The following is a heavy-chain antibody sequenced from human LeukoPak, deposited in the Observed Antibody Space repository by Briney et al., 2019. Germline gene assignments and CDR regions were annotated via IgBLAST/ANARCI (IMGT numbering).Heavy chain of an antibody. D-gene: IGHD5-12*01. Sequence: GGSLRLSCAASGFTFSSYSMNWVRQAPGKGLEWVSYISSSSNTIYYADSVKGRFTISRDNAKNSQYLQMNSLRDEDTAVYYCARDILTKQAYSGYDNWGQGTLVTVSS. CDR1: GFTFSSYS. CDR2: ISSSSNTI. J-gene: IGHJ4*02. CDR3: ARDILTKQAYSGYDN. V-gene: IGHV3-48*02.